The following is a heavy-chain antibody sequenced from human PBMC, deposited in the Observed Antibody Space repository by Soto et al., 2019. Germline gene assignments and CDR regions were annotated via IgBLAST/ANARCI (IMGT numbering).Heavy chain of an antibody. J-gene: IGHJ4*02. CDR2: TYYRSKWYN. CDR3: ARERGIAAAGDFDY. V-gene: IGHV6-1*01. D-gene: IGHD6-13*01. Sequence: SQTLSLTCAIFGDSVSSNSAAWTWIRQSPSRGLEWLGRTYYRSKWYNDYAVSVKSRITINPDTSKSRFSLQLNSVTPEDTAVYYCARERGIAAAGDFDYWGQGTLVTVSS. CDR1: GDSVSSNSAA.